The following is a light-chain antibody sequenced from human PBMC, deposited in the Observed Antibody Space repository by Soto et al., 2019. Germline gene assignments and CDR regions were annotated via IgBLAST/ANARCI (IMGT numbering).Light chain of an antibody. CDR1: SSDVGGYNY. Sequence: QSALTQPASVSGSPGQSITISCTGTSSDVGGYNYVSWYQQHPGKAPKLMIYVVSNRPSGVSNRFSGSKSGNTASLTISGLQAEDEADYYCSSYTSSSTRVFGTGTKLTVL. J-gene: IGLJ1*01. CDR2: VVS. V-gene: IGLV2-14*01. CDR3: SSYTSSSTRV.